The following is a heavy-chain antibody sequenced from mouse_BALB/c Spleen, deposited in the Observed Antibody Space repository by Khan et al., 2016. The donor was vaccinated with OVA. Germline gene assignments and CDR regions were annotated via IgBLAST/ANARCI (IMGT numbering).Heavy chain of an antibody. CDR2: ISTYYGDV. CDR3: EGGGGGDRFTY. V-gene: IGHV1S137*01. J-gene: IGHJ3*01. CDR1: GYTFTDFT. Sequence: QVQLKQSGAELVRPGVSVKISCKGSGYTFTDFTMHWVKQSPTKSLEWIGVISTYYGDVTYNQKFKDKATMTVDKSSSTAYMELARLTSEDSAIXYSEGGGGGDRFTYWGQGTLVTVSA.